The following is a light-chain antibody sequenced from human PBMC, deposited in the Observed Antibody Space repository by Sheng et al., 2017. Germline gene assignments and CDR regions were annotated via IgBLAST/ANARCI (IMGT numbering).Light chain of an antibody. Sequence: FMLTQPHSVSESPGKTVTISRTRSHGSIASNFVQWYQQRPGTSPTILIYEDNQRPSGVPDRFSGSIDRTSNSASLTISGLKTEDEADYYCHSYDFDNQIFGGGTKLTVL. J-gene: IGLJ2*01. V-gene: IGLV6-57*01. CDR1: HGSIASNF. CDR3: HSYDFDNQI. CDR2: EDN.